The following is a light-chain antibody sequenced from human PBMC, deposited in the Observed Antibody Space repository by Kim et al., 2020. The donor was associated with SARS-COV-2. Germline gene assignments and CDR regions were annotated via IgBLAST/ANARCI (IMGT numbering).Light chain of an antibody. CDR2: KAS. CDR3: QQYNSYPWT. Sequence: DTQMTQSPSTLSASVGDRVTITCRASQSICSWLAWYQKKPGKAPKLLIYKASSLQSGVPSRFSGSGSGTEFTLTVSSLQPDDFATYYCQQYNSYPWTFGQGTKVDIK. CDR1: QSICSW. J-gene: IGKJ1*01. V-gene: IGKV1-5*03.